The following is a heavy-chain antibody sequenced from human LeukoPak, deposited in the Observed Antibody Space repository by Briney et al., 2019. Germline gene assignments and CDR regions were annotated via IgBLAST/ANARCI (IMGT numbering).Heavy chain of an antibody. D-gene: IGHD2-2*01. Sequence: SETLSLTCAVYGGSFSGYYWSWIRQPPGKGLEWIGEINHSGSTNYNPSLKSRVTISVDTSKNQFSLKLSSVTAADTAVYYCARDRDYCSSTSCYADSWFDPWGQGTLVTVSS. V-gene: IGHV4-34*01. CDR2: INHSGST. J-gene: IGHJ5*02. CDR3: ARDRDYCSSTSCYADSWFDP. CDR1: GGSFSGYY.